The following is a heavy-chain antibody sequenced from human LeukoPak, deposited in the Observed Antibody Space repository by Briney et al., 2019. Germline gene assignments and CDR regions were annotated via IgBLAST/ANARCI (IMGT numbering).Heavy chain of an antibody. J-gene: IGHJ3*02. CDR3: ARVPYCSSTSCYLRAFDI. CDR1: GGSFSGYY. CDR2: INHSGST. D-gene: IGHD2-2*01. Sequence: SETLSLTCAVYGGSFSGYYWSWIRQPPGKGLEWIGEINHSGSTNYNPSLKSRVTISADTSKNQFSLKLSSVTAADTAVYYCARVPYCSSTSCYLRAFDIWGQGTMVTVSS. V-gene: IGHV4-34*01.